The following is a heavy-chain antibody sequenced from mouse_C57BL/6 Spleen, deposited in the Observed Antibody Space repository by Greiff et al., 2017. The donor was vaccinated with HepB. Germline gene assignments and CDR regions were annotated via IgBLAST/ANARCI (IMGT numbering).Heavy chain of an antibody. Sequence: VQLQPPGAELVRPGSSVKLSCKASGYTFTSYWMHWVKQRPIQGLEWIGNIDPSDSETHYNQKFKDKATLTVDKSSSTAYMQLSSLTSEDSAVYYCARDYYGSSYPAWFAYWGQGTLVTVSA. CDR3: ARDYYGSSYPAWFAY. J-gene: IGHJ3*01. D-gene: IGHD1-1*01. CDR2: IDPSDSET. CDR1: GYTFTSYW. V-gene: IGHV1-52*01.